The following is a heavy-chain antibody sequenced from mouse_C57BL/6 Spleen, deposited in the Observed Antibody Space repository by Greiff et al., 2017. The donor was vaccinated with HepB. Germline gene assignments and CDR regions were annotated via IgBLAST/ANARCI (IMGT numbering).Heavy chain of an antibody. J-gene: IGHJ1*03. D-gene: IGHD1-1*01. CDR1: GYTFTSYW. CDR2: IHPNSGST. V-gene: IGHV1-64*01. Sequence: QVQLQQPGAELVKPGASLKLSCKASGYTFTSYWMHWVKQRPGQGLEWIGMIHPNSGSTNYNEKFKSKATLTVDKSSSTAYMQLSSLTSEDSAVYYCARGAIYYYGSSYDWYFDVWGTGTTVTVSS. CDR3: ARGAIYYYGSSYDWYFDV.